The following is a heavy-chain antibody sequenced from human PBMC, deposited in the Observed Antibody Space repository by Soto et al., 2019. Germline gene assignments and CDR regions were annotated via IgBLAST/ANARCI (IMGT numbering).Heavy chain of an antibody. V-gene: IGHV1-46*01. CDR1: GYTFTSYY. Sequence: ASVKVSCKASGYTFTSYYMHWVGQAAGQGREWMGIINPSGGSTSYAQKFQGRVTMTRDTSTSTVYMELSSLRSEDTAVYYCARDRVAFSSSTVNYYYYGMDVWGQGTTVTVSS. CDR2: INPSGGST. CDR3: ARDRVAFSSSTVNYYYYGMDV. J-gene: IGHJ6*02. D-gene: IGHD4-17*01.